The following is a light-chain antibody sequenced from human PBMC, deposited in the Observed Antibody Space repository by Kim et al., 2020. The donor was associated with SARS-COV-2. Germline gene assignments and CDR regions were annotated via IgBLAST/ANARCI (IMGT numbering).Light chain of an antibody. CDR1: SSDVGVYNY. Sequence: QSALTQPASVSGSPGQSITISCTGASSDVGVYNYVSWYQQHPGKAPKLMIYDVSNRPSGVSNRFSGSKSGNTASLTISGLQAEDEADYYCRSYTSSSTPYVFGTGTKVTVL. V-gene: IGLV2-14*03. CDR2: DVS. J-gene: IGLJ1*01. CDR3: RSYTSSSTPYV.